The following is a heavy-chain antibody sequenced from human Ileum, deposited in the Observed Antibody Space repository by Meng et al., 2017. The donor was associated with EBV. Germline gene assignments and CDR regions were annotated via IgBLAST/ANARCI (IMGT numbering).Heavy chain of an antibody. D-gene: IGHD3-22*01. CDR1: GGSISSSNW. J-gene: IGHJ4*02. CDR2: IHHTEST. Sequence: QLQESGHGLVKPSGPLSLTCAVSGGSISSSNWWSWVRQAPGKGLEWIGEIHHTESTNYNPSLKSRVTISVDKSKNQFSLKLSSVTAADTAVYYCARESYSDSSGYYSLDYWGQGSLVTVSS. V-gene: IGHV4-4*02. CDR3: ARESYSDSSGYYSLDY.